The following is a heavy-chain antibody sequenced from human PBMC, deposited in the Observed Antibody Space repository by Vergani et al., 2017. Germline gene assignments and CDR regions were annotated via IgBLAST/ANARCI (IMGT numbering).Heavy chain of an antibody. Sequence: QVQLVQSGAEVKKPGASVKVSCEGSGYTFRNYGISWVRQAPGEGLEWLGWISVYNGETKFAQKFQGRVTLTRDTSTDTAYMEMGSLRSDDTAVYYCARAGQYRDAFDIWGQGTMVTVSS. J-gene: IGHJ3*02. CDR3: ARAGQYRDAFDI. V-gene: IGHV1-18*04. CDR2: ISVYNGET. CDR1: GYTFRNYG. D-gene: IGHD2-2*01.